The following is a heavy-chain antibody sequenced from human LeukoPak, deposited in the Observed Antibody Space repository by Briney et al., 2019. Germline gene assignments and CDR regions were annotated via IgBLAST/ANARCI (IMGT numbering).Heavy chain of an antibody. D-gene: IGHD6-19*01. Sequence: GGSLRLSCAASGFTFSSYSMNWVRQAPGKGLEWVSYISSSSSTIYYADSVKGRFTISRDNAKNSLYLQMNSLRDEDTAVYYCARDGLGGFGSGRYVRGYYFDYWGQGTLVTVSS. CDR3: ARDGLGGFGSGRYVRGYYFDY. CDR1: GFTFSSYS. J-gene: IGHJ4*02. CDR2: ISSSSSTI. V-gene: IGHV3-48*02.